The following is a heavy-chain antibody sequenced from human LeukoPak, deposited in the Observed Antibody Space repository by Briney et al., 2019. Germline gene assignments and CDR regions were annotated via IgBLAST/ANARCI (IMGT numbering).Heavy chain of an antibody. J-gene: IGHJ4*02. D-gene: IGHD2-2*01. CDR3: AHGTMYQLDS. CDR2: IIGGAGST. Sequence: GGTLRLSCAAPGFPFSSHGMSWVRQAPGKGLEWVSGIIGGAGSTYYADSVRDRFTISGDNSKNTLYLQMNSLRADDTAVYYCAHGTMYQLDSWGQGTLVTVSS. V-gene: IGHV3-23*01. CDR1: GFPFSSHG.